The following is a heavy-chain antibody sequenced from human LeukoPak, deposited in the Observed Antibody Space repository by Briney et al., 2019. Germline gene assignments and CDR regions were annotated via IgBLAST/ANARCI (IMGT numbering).Heavy chain of an antibody. Sequence: SETLSLTCTVSGGSISSYYWSWIRQPAGEGLEWIGRIYTSGSTNYNPSLKSRVTMSVDTSKNQFSLKLSSVTAADTAVYYCARDYYDSSGRDAFDIWGQGTMVTVSS. CDR2: IYTSGST. D-gene: IGHD3-22*01. J-gene: IGHJ3*02. CDR3: ARDYYDSSGRDAFDI. CDR1: GGSISSYY. V-gene: IGHV4-4*07.